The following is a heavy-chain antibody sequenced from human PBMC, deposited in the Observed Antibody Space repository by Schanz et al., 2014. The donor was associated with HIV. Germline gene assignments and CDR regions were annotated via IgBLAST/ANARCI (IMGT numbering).Heavy chain of an antibody. J-gene: IGHJ3*01. CDR2: ISGSDGDT. D-gene: IGHD2-15*01. CDR3: ARGGLGVVAEGNAFDL. V-gene: IGHV3-23*01. CDR1: GFTFSSYA. Sequence: EVQLLDSGGGLVQPGGSLRLSCAASGFTFSSYAMTWVRQAPGKGLDWVSTISGSDGDTYYADSVKGRFTISRDNARNSLYLQIRSLRAEDTAVYYCARGGLGVVAEGNAFDLWGQGTLVTVSS.